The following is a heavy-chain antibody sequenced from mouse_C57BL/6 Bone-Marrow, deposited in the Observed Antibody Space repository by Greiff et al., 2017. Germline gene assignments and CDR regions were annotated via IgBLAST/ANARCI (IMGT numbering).Heavy chain of an antibody. Sequence: QVQLQQPGAELVKPGASVKMSCKASGYTFTSYWITWVKPRPGQGLEWIGDIYPTSGRTNYNEKFKSKAILTVDTASNTAYMQLSSLTSEDYAVFYCARSGPLGRSFDYWGQGTTRTVSS. D-gene: IGHD4-1*01. J-gene: IGHJ2*01. CDR2: IYPTSGRT. CDR3: ARSGPLGRSFDY. V-gene: IGHV1-55*01. CDR1: GYTFTSYW.